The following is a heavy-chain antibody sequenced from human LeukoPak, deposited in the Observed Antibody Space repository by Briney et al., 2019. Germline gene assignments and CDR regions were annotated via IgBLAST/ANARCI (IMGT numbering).Heavy chain of an antibody. V-gene: IGHV4-4*07. D-gene: IGHD3-10*01. J-gene: IGHJ5*02. CDR2: ISGSGTI. CDR1: GGSIHSY. CDR3: ARDSGTTGEVKFDP. Sequence: ETLSLTCTVSGGSIHSYWSWIRQPAGKGLEWIGRISGSGTITYNPALQRRLTISIDTSKNQFSLKLMSVTAADTAVYYCARDSGTTGEVKFDPWGQGTLVTVSS.